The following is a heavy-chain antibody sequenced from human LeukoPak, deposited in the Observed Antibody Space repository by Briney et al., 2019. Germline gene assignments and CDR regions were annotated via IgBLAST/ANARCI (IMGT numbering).Heavy chain of an antibody. V-gene: IGHV3-64D*09. CDR1: GFPFSSYA. D-gene: IGHD2-15*01. CDR2: ISDSGGST. J-gene: IGHJ6*02. Sequence: GGSLRLSCSASGFPFSSYAMHWVRQAPGKGLEYVPAISDSGGSTYYADSVKGRFTISRDNSKNTLYLQMRAEDTAVYFCVRGYSFGPYGMDVWGQGTTVTVSS. CDR3: VRGYSFGPYGMDV.